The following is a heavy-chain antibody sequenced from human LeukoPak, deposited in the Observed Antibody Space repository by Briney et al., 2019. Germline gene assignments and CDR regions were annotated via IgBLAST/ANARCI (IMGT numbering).Heavy chain of an antibody. CDR3: ARDRGYSYGDTNWFDP. CDR2: INPNSGGT. CDR1: GYTFTSYG. V-gene: IGHV1-2*02. Sequence: ASVKVSCKASGYTFTSYGISWVRQAPGQGLEWMGWINPNSGGTNYAQKFQGRATMTRDTSISTAYMELSRLRSDDTAVYYCARDRGYSYGDTNWFDPWGQGTLVTVSS. J-gene: IGHJ5*02. D-gene: IGHD5-18*01.